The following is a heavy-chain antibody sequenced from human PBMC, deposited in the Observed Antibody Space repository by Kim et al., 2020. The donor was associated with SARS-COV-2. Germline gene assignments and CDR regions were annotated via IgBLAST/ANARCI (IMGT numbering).Heavy chain of an antibody. D-gene: IGHD3-9*01. CDR2: IRSKAYGGTT. V-gene: IGHV3-49*03. J-gene: IGHJ4*02. CDR1: GFTFGDYA. Sequence: GGSLRLSCTASGFTFGDYAMSWFRQAPGKGLEWVGFIRSKAYGGTTEYAASVKGRFTISRDDSKSIAYLQMNSLKTEDTAVYYGTRDRGVWGLRYFDWLLGHFDYWGQGTLVTVSS. CDR3: TRDRGVWGLRYFDWLLGHFDY.